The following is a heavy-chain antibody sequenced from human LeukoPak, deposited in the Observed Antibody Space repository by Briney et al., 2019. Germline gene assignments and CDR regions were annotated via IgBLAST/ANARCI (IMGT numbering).Heavy chain of an antibody. CDR2: SIPILRIA. J-gene: IGHJ5*02. Sequence: SVKVSCKASGGTFSNYAFNWVRQASGQGLEWMGGSIPILRIADYAQRFQGRVTITTDESTDTAYMDLSSLTSEDTAVYYCARSSTAVGGLGDSGGWFGPWGQGTLVVVSS. D-gene: IGHD4-23*01. V-gene: IGHV1-69*05. CDR3: ARSSTAVGGLGDSGGWFGP. CDR1: GGTFSNYA.